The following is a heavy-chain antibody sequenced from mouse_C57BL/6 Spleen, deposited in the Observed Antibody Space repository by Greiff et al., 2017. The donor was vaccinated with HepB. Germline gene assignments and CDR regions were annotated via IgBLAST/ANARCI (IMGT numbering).Heavy chain of an antibody. V-gene: IGHV1-69*01. CDR3: ARKGDWDY. J-gene: IGHJ2*01. CDR1: GYTFTSYW. Sequence: QVQLQQPGAELVMPGASVKLSCKASGYTFTSYWMHWVKQRPGQGLEWIGEIDPSDSYTNYNQKFKGKSTLTVDKSSSTAYMQLSSLTSEDSAVYYWARKGDWDYWGQGTTLTVSS. CDR2: IDPSDSYT. D-gene: IGHD3-3*01.